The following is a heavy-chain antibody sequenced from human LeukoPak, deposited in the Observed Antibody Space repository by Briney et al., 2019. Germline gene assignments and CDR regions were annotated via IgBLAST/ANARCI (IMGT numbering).Heavy chain of an antibody. V-gene: IGHV4-30-2*01. CDR1: GGSISSGGYY. Sequence: SQTLSLTCTVSGGSISSGGYYWSWIRQPPGKGLEWIGYIYQSGSTYYNPSLKSRVTISVDRSKNQFSLKLSSVTAADTAVYYCARDPVQIASGAFDIWGQGTMVTVSS. CDR3: ARDPVQIASGAFDI. D-gene: IGHD2-21*01. CDR2: IYQSGST. J-gene: IGHJ3*02.